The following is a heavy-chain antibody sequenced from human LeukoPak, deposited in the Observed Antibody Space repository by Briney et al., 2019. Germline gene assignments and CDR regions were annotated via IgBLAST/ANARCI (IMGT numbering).Heavy chain of an antibody. CDR3: ARARYVNSFYAFDI. J-gene: IGHJ3*02. D-gene: IGHD3-9*01. V-gene: IGHV3-30*03. CDR2: ISNDGNNK. Sequence: PGGSLRLSCAASGFTFSGCAFHWVRQAPGKGLEWVAIISNDGNNKYYADSVKGRFTISRDNSKNTLSLQMNSLRVEDTAVYYCARARYVNSFYAFDIWGQGTLVTVSS. CDR1: GFTFSGCA.